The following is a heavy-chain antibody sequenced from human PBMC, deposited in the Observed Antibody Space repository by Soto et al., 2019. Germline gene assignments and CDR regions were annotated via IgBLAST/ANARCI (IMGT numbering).Heavy chain of an antibody. D-gene: IGHD2-2*01. V-gene: IGHV3-23*01. CDR2: ISGSGGST. CDR3: AKDRRVGVAAARYGMDV. CDR1: GFTFSSYA. Sequence: PGGSLRLSCAASGFTFSSYAMSWVRQAPGKGLEWVSAISGSGGSTYYADSVKGRFTISRDNSKNTLYLQMNSLRAEDTAVYYYAKDRRVGVAAARYGMDVWGQGTTDTVSS. J-gene: IGHJ6*02.